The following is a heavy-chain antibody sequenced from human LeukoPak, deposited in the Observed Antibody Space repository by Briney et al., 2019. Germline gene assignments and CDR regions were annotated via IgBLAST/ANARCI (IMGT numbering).Heavy chain of an antibody. J-gene: IGHJ4*02. D-gene: IGHD2-15*01. CDR2: ISGSGDNT. CDR1: GFTFSNYA. V-gene: IGHV3-23*01. CDR3: AKTRGYCSGGTCYCDY. Sequence: GGSLRLSCAASGFTFSNYAMSWVRQAQGKGLEWVSAISGSGDNTYYADSVEGRFALSRDNSKNTVYLQMNSLRADDTAVYYCAKTRGYCSGGTCYCDYWGQGTLVTVSS.